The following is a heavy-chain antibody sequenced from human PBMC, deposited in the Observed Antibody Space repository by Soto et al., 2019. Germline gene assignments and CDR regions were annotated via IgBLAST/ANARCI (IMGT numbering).Heavy chain of an antibody. D-gene: IGHD5-12*01. CDR1: GDIFSGYS. V-gene: IGHV1-69*14. Sequence: QVQLVQSGAEVKKPGSSVKVSCKASGDIFSGYSISWVRQAPGQGLEWMGGIIPIFGTTNYAQRFHGRVTITADKVTSTVYMELYSLKSEYTAVYYCAIDLGSGYDPWEDWGQGTLVTVSS. CDR2: IIPIFGTT. CDR3: AIDLGSGYDPWED. J-gene: IGHJ4*02.